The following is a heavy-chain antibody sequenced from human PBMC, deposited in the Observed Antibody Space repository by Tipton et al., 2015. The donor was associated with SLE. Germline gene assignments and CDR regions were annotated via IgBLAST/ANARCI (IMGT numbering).Heavy chain of an antibody. CDR2: ISSSSSTI. CDR1: GFTFSSYS. Sequence: SLRLSCAASGFTFSSYSMNWVRQAPGKGLEWVSYISSSSSTIYYAGSVKGRFTISRDNSKNTLYLQMNSLRAEDTAVYYCARTPRSWYYFDYWGQGTLVTVSS. J-gene: IGHJ4*02. D-gene: IGHD6-13*01. V-gene: IGHV3-48*01. CDR3: ARTPRSWYYFDY.